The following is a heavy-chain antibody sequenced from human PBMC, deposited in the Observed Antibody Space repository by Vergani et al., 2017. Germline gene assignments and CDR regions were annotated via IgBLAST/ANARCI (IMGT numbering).Heavy chain of an antibody. Sequence: EVQLVESGGGIVKPGGSLRLSCVASGFSFRNAWMNWVRRTPGKGLEWVGRIKSRFDRGTTEYAAAVKGRFTISRDYSKNTLFLQMNCLKTEDIGVYYCTTDPRYCGDGSCYWLRDHHYYGMDVWGQGTTVTVSS. J-gene: IGHJ6*02. D-gene: IGHD2-21*01. V-gene: IGHV3-15*07. CDR2: IKSRFDRGTT. CDR1: GFSFRNAW. CDR3: TTDPRYCGDGSCYWLRDHHYYGMDV.